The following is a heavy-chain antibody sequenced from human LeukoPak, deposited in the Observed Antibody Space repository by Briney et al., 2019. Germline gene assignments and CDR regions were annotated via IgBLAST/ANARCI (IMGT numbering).Heavy chain of an antibody. CDR2: ISVNGETT. V-gene: IGHV3-23*01. J-gene: IGHJ4*02. Sequence: GGSLRLSCTASGFTFGDYLMSWVRQAPGKGLEWISAISVNGETTWYADSVRGRFIISRDNSKNTLYLQLSSLRAEDTAVYYCAQGFSSGWYPYWGQGSLVSVSS. CDR3: AQGFSSGWYPY. CDR1: GFTFGDYL. D-gene: IGHD6-19*01.